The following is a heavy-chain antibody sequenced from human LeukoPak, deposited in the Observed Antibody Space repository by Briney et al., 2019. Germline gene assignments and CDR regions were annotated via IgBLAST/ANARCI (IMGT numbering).Heavy chain of an antibody. D-gene: IGHD6-13*01. CDR1: GGTFSSYA. J-gene: IGHJ4*02. CDR3: ARGRRVPQQLVGDY. V-gene: IGHV1-2*02. Sequence: ASVKVSCKASGGTFSSYAISWVRQAPGQGLEWMGWINPNSGGTNYAQKFQGRVTMTRDTSISTAYMELSRLRSDDTAVYYCARGRRVPQQLVGDYWGQGTLVTVSS. CDR2: INPNSGGT.